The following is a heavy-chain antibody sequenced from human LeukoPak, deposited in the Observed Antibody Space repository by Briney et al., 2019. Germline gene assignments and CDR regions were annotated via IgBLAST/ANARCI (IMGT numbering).Heavy chain of an antibody. CDR1: GFSFRSFA. D-gene: IGHD5-18*01. CDR2: ISGNGGTT. CDR3: AKAVDTARVTIRHLDY. V-gene: IGHV3-23*01. Sequence: GGSLRLSCAASGFSFRSFAMTWVRQAPGKGLEWVSVISGNGGTTFYADSVKGRFTISRDNSRNTLYLQMNSLRAEDTAVYYCAKAVDTARVTIRHLDYWGQGTLVTVSS. J-gene: IGHJ4*02.